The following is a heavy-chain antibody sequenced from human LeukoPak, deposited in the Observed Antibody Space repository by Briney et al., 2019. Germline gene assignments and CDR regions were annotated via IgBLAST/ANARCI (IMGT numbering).Heavy chain of an antibody. CDR2: LYHRGRT. CDR1: GGSISSGGYS. D-gene: IGHD3-3*01. Sequence: SQTRSLTCAVSGGSISSGGYSGSGIRPPPGRGGGWRGNLYHRGRTYYHPSLKSRVHISVDRPQNQFYLKLSSVTAADTAVYYCARIYDFWSRFDYWGQGTLVTVSS. V-gene: IGHV4-30-2*02. CDR3: ARIYDFWSRFDY. J-gene: IGHJ4*02.